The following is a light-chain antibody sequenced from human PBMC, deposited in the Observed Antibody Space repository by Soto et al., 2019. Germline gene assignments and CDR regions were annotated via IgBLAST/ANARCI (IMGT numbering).Light chain of an antibody. J-gene: IGKJ4*01. CDR3: QQYGSSPPVT. V-gene: IGKV3-20*01. CDR2: GAS. CDR1: QSVRTTY. Sequence: EIVLTQSPGTLSLSPGERATLSCRASQSVRTTYLAWYQQKFGQAPRLLIYGASSRATGIPDRFSGSGSGTDFTLTISRLEPEDFAVYYCQQYGSSPPVTFGGGTKVETK.